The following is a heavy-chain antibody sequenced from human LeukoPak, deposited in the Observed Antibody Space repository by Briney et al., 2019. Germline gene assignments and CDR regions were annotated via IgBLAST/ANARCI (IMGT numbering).Heavy chain of an antibody. V-gene: IGHV3-7*03. CDR1: GFTFSSYW. J-gene: IGHJ6*02. CDR2: IKQDGSDK. Sequence: GGSLRLSCAASGFTFSSYWMTWVRQAPGKGLEWVANIKQDGSDKYYVDSVKGRFTISRDSAKNSLYLQMNSLKTEDTAVYYCTTDTAVAGPVWGQGTTVTVSS. CDR3: TTDTAVAGPV. D-gene: IGHD6-19*01.